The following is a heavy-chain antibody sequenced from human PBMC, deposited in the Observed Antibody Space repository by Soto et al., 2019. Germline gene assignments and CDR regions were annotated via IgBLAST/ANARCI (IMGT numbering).Heavy chain of an antibody. Sequence: PGGSLRLSCAASGFTFSSYSMNWVRQAPGKGLEWVSSISSSSSYIYYADSVKGRFTISRDNAKNSLYLQMNSLRAEDTAVYYCARVYGDLPGAADYWGQGTLVTVSS. CDR1: GFTFSSYS. CDR2: ISSSSSYI. CDR3: ARVYGDLPGAADY. J-gene: IGHJ4*02. V-gene: IGHV3-21*01. D-gene: IGHD4-17*01.